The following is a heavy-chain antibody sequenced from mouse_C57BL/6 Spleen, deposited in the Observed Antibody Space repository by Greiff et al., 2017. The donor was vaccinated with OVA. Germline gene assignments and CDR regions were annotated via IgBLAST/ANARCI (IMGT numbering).Heavy chain of an antibody. Sequence: EVQLQESGPGLVKPSQSLSLTCSVTGYSITSGYYWNWIRQFPGNKLEWMGYISYDGSNNYNPSLKNRISITRDTSKNQFFLKLNSVTTEDTATYYCARGHYSNSYFDYWGQGTTLTVSS. V-gene: IGHV3-6*01. CDR1: GYSITSGYY. CDR3: ARGHYSNSYFDY. J-gene: IGHJ2*01. D-gene: IGHD2-5*01. CDR2: ISYDGSN.